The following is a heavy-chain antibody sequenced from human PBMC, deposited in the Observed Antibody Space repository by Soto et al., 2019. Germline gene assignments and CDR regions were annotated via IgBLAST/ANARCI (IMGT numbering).Heavy chain of an antibody. CDR1: GFTFGNYA. CDR3: AKKSLGPITLPALYYFDY. Sequence: EVQLLESGGGLVQPGGSLRLSCAASGFTFGNYAFSWVRQAPGKGLEWVSVISGGGDATYYPDSVKGRFTTSRDNSKNTLYCPLNSLRAEDTAVYYCAKKSLGPITLPALYYFDYWGQGTLVTVSS. J-gene: IGHJ4*02. CDR2: ISGGGDAT. V-gene: IGHV3-23*01. D-gene: IGHD7-27*01.